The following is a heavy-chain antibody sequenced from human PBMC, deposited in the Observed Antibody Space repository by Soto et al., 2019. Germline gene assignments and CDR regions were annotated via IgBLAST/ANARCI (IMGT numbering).Heavy chain of an antibody. CDR3: ARPSNDAFDI. D-gene: IGHD6-6*01. CDR2: ISYDGSNK. V-gene: IGHV3-30-3*01. Sequence: QVQLVESGGGVVQPGRSLRLSCAASGFTFSSYAMHWVRQAPGKGLEWVAVISYDGSNKYYADSVKGRFTISRDNSKNTLYLQMNSLRAEDTAVYYCARPSNDAFDIWGQGTMVTVSS. CDR1: GFTFSSYA. J-gene: IGHJ3*02.